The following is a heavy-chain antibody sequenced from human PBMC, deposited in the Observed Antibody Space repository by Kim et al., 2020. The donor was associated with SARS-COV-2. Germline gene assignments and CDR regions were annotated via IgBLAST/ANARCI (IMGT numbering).Heavy chain of an antibody. Sequence: SVKVSCKASGGTFSSYAISWVRQAPGQGLEWMGGIIPIFGTANYAQKFQGRVTITADESTSTAYMELSSLRSEDTAVYYCARDPGYSSGWYGGFDYWGQGTLVTVSS. CDR3: ARDPGYSSGWYGGFDY. J-gene: IGHJ4*02. D-gene: IGHD6-19*01. CDR2: IIPIFGTA. V-gene: IGHV1-69*13. CDR1: GGTFSSYA.